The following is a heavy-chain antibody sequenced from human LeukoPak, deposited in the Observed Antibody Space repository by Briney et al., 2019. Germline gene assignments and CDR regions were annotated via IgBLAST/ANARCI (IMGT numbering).Heavy chain of an antibody. CDR1: GGSISSYY. D-gene: IGHD1-14*01. CDR3: ARDTTREYYFDY. J-gene: IGHJ4*02. Sequence: PSETLSLTCSVSGGSISSYYWSRVRQPPGKGLEWIGYISYSGSTNYNPSLKSRVTISVDTSKNQFSLKLSSVTAADTAVYYCARDTTREYYFDYWGQGTLVTVSS. V-gene: IGHV4-59*01. CDR2: ISYSGST.